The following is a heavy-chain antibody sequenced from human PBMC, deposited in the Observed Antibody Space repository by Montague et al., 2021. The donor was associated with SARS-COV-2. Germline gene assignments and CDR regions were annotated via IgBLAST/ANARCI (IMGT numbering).Heavy chain of an antibody. J-gene: IGHJ3*02. CDR1: GFIFSDYY. CDR3: ARDQGGYGIFDI. D-gene: IGHD5-12*01. V-gene: IGHV3-11*01. Sequence: SLRLSCAASGFIFSDYYMTWIRQAPGKGLEWVSHISGSGSKTYYADSVKGRFTISRDTANNSVYLQMNFLGAEDTAVYYCARDQGGYGIFDIWGQGTMVTVSS. CDR2: ISGSGSKT.